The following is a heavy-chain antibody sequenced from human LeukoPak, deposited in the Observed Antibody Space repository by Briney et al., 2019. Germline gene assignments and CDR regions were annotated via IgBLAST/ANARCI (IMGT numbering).Heavy chain of an antibody. CDR1: GGSISSYY. Sequence: PSETLSLTCTVSGGSISSYYWSWIRQPPGKGLEWIGYTYYSGSTNYNPSLKSRVTISVDTSKNQFSLKLSSVTAADTAVYYCARRLVNDVIDYWGQGTLVTVSS. CDR3: ARRLVNDVIDY. V-gene: IGHV4-59*01. CDR2: TYYSGST. J-gene: IGHJ4*02. D-gene: IGHD3-16*01.